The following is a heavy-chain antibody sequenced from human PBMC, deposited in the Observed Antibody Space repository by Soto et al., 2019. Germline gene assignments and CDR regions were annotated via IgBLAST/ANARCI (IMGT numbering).Heavy chain of an antibody. CDR1: GFTVSSNY. V-gene: IGHV3-53*01. J-gene: IGHJ3*02. CDR2: IYSGGST. CDR3: ASTICHRLRKGAFDI. Sequence: GGSLRLSCAASGFTVSSNYMSWVRQAPGKGLEWVSVIYSGGSTYYADSVKGRFTISRDNSKNTLYLQMNSLRAEDTAVYYCASTICHRLRKGAFDIWGQGTMVTVSS. D-gene: IGHD3-10*01.